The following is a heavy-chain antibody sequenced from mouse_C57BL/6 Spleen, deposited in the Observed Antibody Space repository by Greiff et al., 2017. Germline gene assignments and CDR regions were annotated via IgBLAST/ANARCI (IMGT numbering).Heavy chain of an antibody. J-gene: IGHJ1*03. CDR3: ARDQAYYDYDVSWYFDV. Sequence: VQLKESGGGLVKPGGSLKLSCAASGFTFSSYAMSWVRQTPEKRLEWVATISDGGSYTYYPDNVKGRFTISRDNAKNNLYLQMSHLKSEDTAMYYCARDQAYYDYDVSWYFDVWGTGTTVTVSS. CDR1: GFTFSSYA. V-gene: IGHV5-4*01. D-gene: IGHD2-4*01. CDR2: ISDGGSYT.